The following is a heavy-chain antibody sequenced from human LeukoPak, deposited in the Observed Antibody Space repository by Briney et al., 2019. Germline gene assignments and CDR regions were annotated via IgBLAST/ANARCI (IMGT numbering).Heavy chain of an antibody. CDR1: GFTFSSYW. CDR3: ARGLRIQLWTGSDY. Sequence: PGGSLRLSCAASGFTFSSYWMSWVRQAPGKGLEWVANIKQDGSEKYYVDSVKGRSTISIDNAKNSLYLQMNSLRAEDTAVYYCARGLRIQLWTGSDYWGQGTLVTVSS. V-gene: IGHV3-7*01. D-gene: IGHD5-18*01. J-gene: IGHJ4*02. CDR2: IKQDGSEK.